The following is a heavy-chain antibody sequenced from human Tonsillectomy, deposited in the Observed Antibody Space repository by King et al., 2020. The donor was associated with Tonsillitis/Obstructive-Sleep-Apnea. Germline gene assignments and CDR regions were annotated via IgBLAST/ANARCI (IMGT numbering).Heavy chain of an antibody. J-gene: IGHJ3*01. CDR1: GFTFSSYA. CDR2: ISYDGSNK. Sequence: QLVQSGGGVVQPGRSLRLSCAASGFTFSSYAMHWVRQAPGKGLEWVAVISYDGSNKYYADSVKGRFTISRDNSKNTLYLQMNSLRAEDTAVYYCAREVTTVTTLYAFDLWGQGTMVTVSS. CDR3: AREVTTVTTLYAFDL. D-gene: IGHD4-17*01. V-gene: IGHV3-30*04.